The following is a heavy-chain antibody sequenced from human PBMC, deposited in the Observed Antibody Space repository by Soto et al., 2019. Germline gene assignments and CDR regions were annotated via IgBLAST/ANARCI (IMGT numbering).Heavy chain of an antibody. Sequence: SLRLSCTTSGFSFGDCAMSWFRQAPGEGLEWVGFIRSRTYGGTTEYAASVKGRFSISRDDSKSIAYLQMSSLKPDDTGVYFCTRESVTWLRDYFDVWGQVPPCTVSS. J-gene: IGHJ3*01. CDR2: IRSRTYGGTT. V-gene: IGHV3-49*03. CDR3: TRESVTWLRDYFDV. D-gene: IGHD5-12*01. CDR1: GFSFGDCA.